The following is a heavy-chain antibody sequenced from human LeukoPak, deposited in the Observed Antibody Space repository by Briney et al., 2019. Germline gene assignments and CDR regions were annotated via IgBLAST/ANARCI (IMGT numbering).Heavy chain of an antibody. CDR1: GYTFTSYG. CDR3: ARGGELLWFGELLPFDY. Sequence: GASVTVSCKASGYTFTSYGISWVRQAPGQGLEWLGWISAYNGNTNYAQKLQGRVTMTTDTSTSTAYMELRSLRSDDTAVYYCARGGELLWFGELLPFDYWGQGTLVTVSS. V-gene: IGHV1-18*01. D-gene: IGHD3-10*01. J-gene: IGHJ4*02. CDR2: ISAYNGNT.